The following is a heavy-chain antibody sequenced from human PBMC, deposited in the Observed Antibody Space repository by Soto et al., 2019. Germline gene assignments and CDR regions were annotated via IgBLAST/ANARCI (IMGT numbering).Heavy chain of an antibody. D-gene: IGHD6-19*01. J-gene: IGHJ6*02. CDR2: ISGSGGST. Sequence: GGSLRLSCAASGFTFSSYAMSWVREAPGKGLEWVSGISGSGGSTYYADSVKGRFTISRDNSKKTLYLQMNSLRAEDTAVSYRPKAKSLVNYYGMDVWGQGTTVTVSS. CDR3: PKAKSLVNYYGMDV. CDR1: GFTFSSYA. V-gene: IGHV3-23*01.